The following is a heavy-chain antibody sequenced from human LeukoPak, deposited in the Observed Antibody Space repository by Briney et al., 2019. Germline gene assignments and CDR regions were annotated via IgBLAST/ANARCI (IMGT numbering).Heavy chain of an antibody. CDR2: IIPILGIA. J-gene: IGHJ6*03. V-gene: IGHV1-69*02. Sequence: ASVKVSCKASGGTFSSYTISWARQAPGQGLEWMGRIIPILGIANYAQKFQGRVTITADKSTSTAYMELSSLRSEDTAVYYCARRDYYDSSGYYYGPYYYYMDVWGKGTTVTVSS. CDR1: GGTFSSYT. CDR3: ARRDYYDSSGYYYGPYYYYMDV. D-gene: IGHD3-22*01.